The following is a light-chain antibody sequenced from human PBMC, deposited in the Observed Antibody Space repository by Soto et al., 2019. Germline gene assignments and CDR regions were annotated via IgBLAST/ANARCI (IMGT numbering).Light chain of an antibody. CDR2: DAS. J-gene: IGKJ4*01. CDR3: QQYGSTPLT. CDR1: QSVRSNY. V-gene: IGKV3-20*01. Sequence: EIVLKQSPDTLSVSPGERATLSCRASQSVRSNYLAWYQQKPGQAPRFLIDDASSRDTGIPDRCSGSGSGTDFNLTISRLETDDFAVYYCQQYGSTPLTFGGGTKVDIK.